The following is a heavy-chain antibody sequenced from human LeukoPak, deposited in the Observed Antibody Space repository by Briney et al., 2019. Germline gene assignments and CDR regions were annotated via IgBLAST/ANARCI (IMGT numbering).Heavy chain of an antibody. CDR3: AREPSGSYYID. Sequence: PSETLSLTCTVSGGSISSSSYYWGWIRQPPGKGLEWIGSIYYSGSTYHNPSLKSRVTISVDTSKNQFSLKLSSVTAADTAVYYCAREPSGSYYIDWGQGTLVTVSS. CDR2: IYYSGST. J-gene: IGHJ4*02. D-gene: IGHD1-26*01. V-gene: IGHV4-39*07. CDR1: GGSISSSSYY.